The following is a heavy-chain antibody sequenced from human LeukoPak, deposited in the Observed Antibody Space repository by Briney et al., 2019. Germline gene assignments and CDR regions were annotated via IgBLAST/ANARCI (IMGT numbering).Heavy chain of an antibody. D-gene: IGHD3-22*01. CDR1: GGSIGSGGYY. J-gene: IGHJ4*02. V-gene: IGHV4-30-2*01. CDR3: ARVTSSGYYYWIDY. Sequence: SETLSLTCTVSGGSIGSGGYYWSWIRQPPGKGLEWIGYIYHSGSTYYNPSLKSRVTISVDTSKNQFSLKLSSVTAADTAVYYCARVTSSGYYYWIDYWGQGTLVTVSS. CDR2: IYHSGST.